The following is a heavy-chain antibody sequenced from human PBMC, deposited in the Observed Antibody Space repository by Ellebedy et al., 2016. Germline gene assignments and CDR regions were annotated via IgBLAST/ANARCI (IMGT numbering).Heavy chain of an antibody. Sequence: SETLSLTCNVSGGSVSSDYWNWIRRPPGKGLEWIGYVFHTGTTNYNPSLKSRVTMSVDTSKSQFSLRLTSVTAADTSVYYCAKWNGGWYAFEVWGQGTMVTVSS. V-gene: IGHV4-59*02. CDR3: AKWNGGWYAFEV. D-gene: IGHD6-19*01. CDR1: GGSVSSDY. J-gene: IGHJ3*01. CDR2: VFHTGTT.